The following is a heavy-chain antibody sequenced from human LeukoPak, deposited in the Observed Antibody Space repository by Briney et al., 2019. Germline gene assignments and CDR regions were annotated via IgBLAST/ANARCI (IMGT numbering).Heavy chain of an antibody. CDR1: GFTVSNNS. V-gene: IGHV3-66*01. D-gene: IGHD3-10*02. J-gene: IGHJ4*02. Sequence: GGSLRLSCAASGFTVSNNSMSWVRQPPGKGLEWVSLIYSDGSTYYSGSVKGRFIISRDNSKNTLYLQMNSLRAEDTAVYYCARMLDDWGQGTLVTVSS. CDR2: IYSDGST. CDR3: ARMLDD.